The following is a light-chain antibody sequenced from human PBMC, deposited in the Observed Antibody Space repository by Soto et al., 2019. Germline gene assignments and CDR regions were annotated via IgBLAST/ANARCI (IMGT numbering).Light chain of an antibody. CDR3: HQFGMSPFT. Sequence: EVVLTQSPGTLSLSPGESATLSCRASQSVRGSYVAWYQQRPGQAPRLLVYGPSVRAAGIPDRFRGSGSRTDFNLTINRVEPDDFAVYYCHQFGMSPFTFGPGTTLDIK. V-gene: IGKV3-20*01. CDR2: GPS. CDR1: QSVRGSY. J-gene: IGKJ3*01.